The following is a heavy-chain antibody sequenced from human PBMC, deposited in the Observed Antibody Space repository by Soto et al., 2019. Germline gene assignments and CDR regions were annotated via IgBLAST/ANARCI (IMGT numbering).Heavy chain of an antibody. CDR3: AREIAVAGLGAFDI. CDR1: GFTFSSYW. V-gene: IGHV3-7*01. Sequence: GGSLRLSCAASGFTFSSYWMSWVRQAPGKWLEWVANIKQDGSEKYYVDSVKGRFTISRDNAKNSLYLQMNSLRAEDTAVYYCAREIAVAGLGAFDIWGQGXMVTV. CDR2: IKQDGSEK. J-gene: IGHJ3*02. D-gene: IGHD6-19*01.